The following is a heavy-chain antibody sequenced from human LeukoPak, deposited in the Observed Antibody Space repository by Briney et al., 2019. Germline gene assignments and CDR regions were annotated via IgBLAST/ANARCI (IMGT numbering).Heavy chain of an antibody. V-gene: IGHV3-74*01. CDR1: GFTFKTYW. D-gene: IGHD3-10*01. Sequence: PGGSLRLSCAASGFTFKTYWMIWVRQVPGKGLVYVSHMNADGSIINYADSVKGRFTISRDNAKNTLYLQMDSLRVEDTALYYCGRDNYGSIDYWGQGTLVTVPS. J-gene: IGHJ4*02. CDR3: GRDNYGSIDY. CDR2: MNADGSII.